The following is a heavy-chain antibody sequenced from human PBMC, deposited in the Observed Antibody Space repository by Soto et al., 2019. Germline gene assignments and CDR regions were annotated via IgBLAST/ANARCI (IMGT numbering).Heavy chain of an antibody. Sequence: ASLKVSCKASGYTFTSYAMHWVRQAPGQRLEWMGWINAGNGNTKYSQKFQGRVTITRDTSASTAYMELSSLRSEDTAVYYCARISSSWAAYYYGMDVWGQGTTVTVSS. D-gene: IGHD6-13*01. CDR2: INAGNGNT. V-gene: IGHV1-3*01. CDR3: ARISSSWAAYYYGMDV. J-gene: IGHJ6*02. CDR1: GYTFTSYA.